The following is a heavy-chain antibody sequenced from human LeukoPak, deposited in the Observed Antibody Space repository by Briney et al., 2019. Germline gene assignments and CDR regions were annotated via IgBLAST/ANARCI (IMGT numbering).Heavy chain of an antibody. D-gene: IGHD3-3*01. J-gene: IGHJ4*02. CDR2: ISAYNGNT. V-gene: IGHV1-18*01. CDR1: GYTFTRYG. CDR3: ARGSDFWSGYYTPYYFDY. Sequence: ASVKVSCKASGYTFTRYGISWVRQAPGQGLEWMGWISAYNGNTNYAQKLQGRVTMTTDTSTSTAYMELRSLRSDDTAVYYCARGSDFWSGYYTPYYFDYWGQGTLVTVSS.